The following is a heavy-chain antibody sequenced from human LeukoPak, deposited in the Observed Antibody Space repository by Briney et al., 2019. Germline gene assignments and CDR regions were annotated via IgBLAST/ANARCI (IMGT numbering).Heavy chain of an antibody. CDR2: ISAYNGNT. J-gene: IGHJ4*02. D-gene: IGHD6-19*01. CDR3: XRXGYSSGWYFDY. CDR1: XYXXTXXG. V-gene: IGHV1-18*01. Sequence: ASVKVSFKASXYXXTXXGISXXXXXXGQXXEWMGWISAYNGNTNXAXXLQGRVTMTTDTSTSTAYMELRSLRSDDTAVYYXXRXGYSSGWYFDYWGQGTLVTVSS.